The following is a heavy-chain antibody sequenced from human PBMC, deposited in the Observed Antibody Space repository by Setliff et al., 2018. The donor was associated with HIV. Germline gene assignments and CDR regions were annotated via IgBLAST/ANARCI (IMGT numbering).Heavy chain of an antibody. CDR2: IIPIFGTT. J-gene: IGHJ6*03. D-gene: IGHD3-10*01. V-gene: IGHV1-69*13. CDR3: AREGLWFGDRGYFMDV. CDR1: GGRFSNYG. Sequence: ASVKVSCKASGGRFSNYGISWVRQAPGQGLEWMGGIIPIFGTTNYAQMFQGRVTMTADESTSTAYMELSSLRSEDTAVYYCAREGLWFGDRGYFMDVWGKGTAVTVSS.